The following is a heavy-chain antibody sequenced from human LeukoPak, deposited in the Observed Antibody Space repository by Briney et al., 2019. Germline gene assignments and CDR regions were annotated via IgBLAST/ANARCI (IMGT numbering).Heavy chain of an antibody. V-gene: IGHV3-7*01. CDR3: ARYPAAQVWYFDY. D-gene: IGHD2-2*01. CDR1: GFTFSSYW. Sequence: HTGGSLRLSCAASGFTFSSYWMSWVRQAQGKGLEGVANIKRDGSEKYYVDSVKGRFTFSRDNAKNSLYLQMNSLRAEDTAVYYCARYPAAQVWYFDYWGQGTLVTVSS. CDR2: IKRDGSEK. J-gene: IGHJ4*02.